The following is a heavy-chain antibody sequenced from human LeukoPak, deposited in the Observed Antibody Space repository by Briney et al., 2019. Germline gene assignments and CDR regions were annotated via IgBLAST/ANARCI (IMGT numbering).Heavy chain of an antibody. CDR3: ARDNQLWLAEAFDI. CDR2: ISSSGSTI. CDR1: GFTFSSYE. Sequence: PGGSLRLSCAASGFTFSSYEMNWVRQAPGKGLEWVSYISSSGSTIYYADSVKGRFTISRDNAKNSLYLQMNSLRAEDTAVYYCARDNQLWLAEAFDIWGQGTMVTVSS. J-gene: IGHJ3*02. D-gene: IGHD5-18*01. V-gene: IGHV3-48*03.